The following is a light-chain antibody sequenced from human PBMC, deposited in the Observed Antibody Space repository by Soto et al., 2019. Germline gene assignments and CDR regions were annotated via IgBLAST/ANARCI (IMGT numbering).Light chain of an antibody. V-gene: IGKV1-5*01. J-gene: IGKJ1*01. Sequence: DIQMTQSPSTLSASVGYRFTITCRASQTISSWLAWYQQKTGKDPELLIYDDSTLESGVTSRFSGSGSGTEFSLTIRSMQPDEVATFYRQQYSSFSRTFGQGNKVEI. CDR3: QQYSSFSRT. CDR1: QTISSW. CDR2: DDS.